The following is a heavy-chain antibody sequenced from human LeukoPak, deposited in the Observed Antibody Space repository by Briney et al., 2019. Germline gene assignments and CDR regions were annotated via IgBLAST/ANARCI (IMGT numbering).Heavy chain of an antibody. CDR2: IYPSDSDT. CDR1: GFDFNTYW. Sequence: GESLKISCKGSGFDFNTYWLAWVRQIPGKGLEWMGVIYPSDSDTRISPSFQGQVTISADKSISTAYLQWSSLKASDTAMYYCARHRGVYSSSTPIDYWGQGALVTVSS. J-gene: IGHJ4*02. V-gene: IGHV5-51*01. CDR3: ARHRGVYSSSTPIDY. D-gene: IGHD6-6*01.